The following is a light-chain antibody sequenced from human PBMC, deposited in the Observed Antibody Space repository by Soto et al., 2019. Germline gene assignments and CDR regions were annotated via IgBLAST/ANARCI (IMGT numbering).Light chain of an antibody. CDR2: AAY. CDR3: QQTSSFPHT. J-gene: IGKJ4*01. V-gene: IGKV1-12*01. CDR1: QGITSW. Sequence: DIQMTQSPSSVSASVGDRVTITCRASQGITSWLAWYQQKPGRAPKLLIYAAYSLQRGVPSRFSGSGSGRDFTLTISSLQPEDFATYFCQQTSSFPHTYGGGTKVEIK.